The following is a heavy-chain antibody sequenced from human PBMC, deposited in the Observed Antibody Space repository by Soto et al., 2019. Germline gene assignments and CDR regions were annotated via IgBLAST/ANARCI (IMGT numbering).Heavy chain of an antibody. D-gene: IGHD3-3*01. V-gene: IGHV4-59*08. Sequence: SETLSLTCTVSGGSISSYYWSWIRQPPGKGLEWIGYIYYSGSTNYNPSLKSRVTISVDTSKNQFSLKLRSVTAADTAVYYCARQAQYDFWSGYFDPWGQGTLVTVSS. CDR1: GGSISSYY. CDR3: ARQAQYDFWSGYFDP. J-gene: IGHJ5*02. CDR2: IYYSGST.